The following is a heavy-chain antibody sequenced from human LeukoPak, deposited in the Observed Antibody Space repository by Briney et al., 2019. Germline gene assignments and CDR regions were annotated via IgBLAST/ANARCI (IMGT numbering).Heavy chain of an antibody. J-gene: IGHJ2*01. D-gene: IGHD4-17*01. Sequence: SETLSLTCTVSGGSISSYYWSWIRQPPGKGLEWIGNIYYSGSTNYNPSLKSRVTISVDTSKNQFSLKLSSVTAADTAVYYCARAHGDYDWDWYFDLWGRGTLVTVSS. CDR3: ARAHGDYDWDWYFDL. CDR1: GGSISSYY. V-gene: IGHV4-59*01. CDR2: IYYSGST.